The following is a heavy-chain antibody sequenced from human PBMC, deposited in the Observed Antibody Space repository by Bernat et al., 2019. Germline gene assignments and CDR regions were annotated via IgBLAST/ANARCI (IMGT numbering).Heavy chain of an antibody. J-gene: IGHJ3*02. Sequence: EVQLVESGGGLVQPGGSLRLSCAASGFTFVSHWMTWVRQAPGKGLEWVANIKQDGNGKYYVDAVKGRFTICRDNARNSVYLQMNGLGAEDTGVYYCARGVHCGGGCYSWGSFDMWGQGTMVTVSS. CDR2: IKQDGNGK. CDR3: ARGVHCGGGCYSWGSFDM. V-gene: IGHV3-7*03. CDR1: GFTFVSHW. D-gene: IGHD2-21*02.